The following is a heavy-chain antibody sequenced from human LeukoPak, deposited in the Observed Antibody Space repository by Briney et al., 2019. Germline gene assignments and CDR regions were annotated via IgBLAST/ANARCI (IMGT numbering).Heavy chain of an antibody. D-gene: IGHD2-15*01. Sequence: GGSLRLSCAASGFTFSNYGMHWVRQAPGKGLEWLAVISYDGSNIYYAGSVKGRFTISRDNSKNTLYLQMNSLRAEDTAVYYCARVKYCSAGSCYAAFDIWGQGTMVSVSS. V-gene: IGHV3-30*03. CDR2: ISYDGSNI. J-gene: IGHJ3*02. CDR1: GFTFSNYG. CDR3: ARVKYCSAGSCYAAFDI.